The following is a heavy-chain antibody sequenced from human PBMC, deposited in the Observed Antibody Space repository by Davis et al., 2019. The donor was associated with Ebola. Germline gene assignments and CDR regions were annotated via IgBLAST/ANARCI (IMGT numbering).Heavy chain of an antibody. Sequence: AASVKVSCKASGYTFTSYAINWVRQATGQGLEWMGWMNPNSGNTGYAQKFQGRVTMTRNTSISTAYMELSSLRSEDTAVYYCARNTIFGVVSYRSYGMDVWGQGTTVTVSS. CDR1: GYTFTSYA. CDR2: MNPNSGNT. J-gene: IGHJ6*02. V-gene: IGHV1-8*02. D-gene: IGHD3-3*01. CDR3: ARNTIFGVVSYRSYGMDV.